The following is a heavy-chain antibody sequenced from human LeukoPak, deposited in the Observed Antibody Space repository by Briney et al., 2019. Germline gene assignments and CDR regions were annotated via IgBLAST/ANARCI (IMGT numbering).Heavy chain of an antibody. CDR3: ARDERFGELLWGYYYGMDV. CDR1: GFTFSSYW. D-gene: IGHD3-10*01. J-gene: IGHJ6*02. V-gene: IGHV3-7*01. Sequence: PGGSLRLSCAAPGFTFSSYWMSWVRQAPGKGLEWVANIKQDGSEKYYVDSVKGRFTISRDNAKNSLYLQMNSLRAEDTAVYYCARDERFGELLWGYYYGMDVWGQGTTVTVSS. CDR2: IKQDGSEK.